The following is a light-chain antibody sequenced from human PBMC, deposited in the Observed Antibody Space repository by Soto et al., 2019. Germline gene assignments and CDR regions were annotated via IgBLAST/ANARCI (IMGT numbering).Light chain of an antibody. J-gene: IGLJ1*01. V-gene: IGLV2-14*01. CDR1: SSDVGVYNY. CDR3: SSYTSATTYV. CDR2: DVS. Sequence: QSVLTQPASVSGSPGQSITISCTGTSSDVGVYNYASWYQQYPGEAPKVIIYDVSHRPAGVSNRFSGSKSGNTASLTISGLQTQDEADYYCSSYTSATTYVFGTGTKVTVL.